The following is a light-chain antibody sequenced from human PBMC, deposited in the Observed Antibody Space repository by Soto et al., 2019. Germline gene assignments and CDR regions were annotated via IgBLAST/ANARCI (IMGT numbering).Light chain of an antibody. Sequence: IQLTHSPSSLSASVGDRVTITCRASQGISSYLAWYQQKPGKAPKLLIYAASTLQSGVPSRFSGSGSGTDFTRTISSLQPEDFATYYCQQLNSYPRTFGQGTKLEIK. V-gene: IGKV1-9*01. CDR1: QGISSY. J-gene: IGKJ2*02. CDR3: QQLNSYPRT. CDR2: AAS.